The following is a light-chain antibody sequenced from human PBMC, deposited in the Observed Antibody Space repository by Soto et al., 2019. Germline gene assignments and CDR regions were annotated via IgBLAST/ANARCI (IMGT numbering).Light chain of an antibody. J-gene: IGLJ2*01. CDR3: SSYTDSNNVV. Sequence: QSVLTQPPSASGSPGQSVTISCTGTNSDVGGYNYVSWYQHHPDKAPKLMIFEVSKRPSGVPDRFSGSRSDNTASLTVSGLQAEDEADYYWSSYTDSNNVVFGGGTKLTVL. CDR1: NSDVGGYNY. V-gene: IGLV2-8*01. CDR2: EVS.